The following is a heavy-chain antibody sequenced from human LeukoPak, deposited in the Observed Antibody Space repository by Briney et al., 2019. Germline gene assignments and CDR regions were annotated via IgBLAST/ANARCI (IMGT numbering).Heavy chain of an antibody. Sequence: GGSLRLSCAASGFTFSSYAMSWVRQAPGKGLEWVSTFSGSGGRTYYADSVKGRFTISRDNAKNTLYLQMNSLRAEDTAVYYCARRAGAYSHPYDYWGQGTLVTVSS. CDR2: FSGSGGRT. D-gene: IGHD4/OR15-4a*01. CDR3: ARRAGAYSHPYDY. V-gene: IGHV3-23*01. CDR1: GFTFSSYA. J-gene: IGHJ4*02.